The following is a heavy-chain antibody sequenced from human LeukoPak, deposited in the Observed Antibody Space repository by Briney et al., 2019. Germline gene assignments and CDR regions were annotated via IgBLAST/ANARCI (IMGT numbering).Heavy chain of an antibody. CDR3: AKEMGDSSSWTNWFDP. J-gene: IGHJ5*02. CDR1: GFTFSSYA. Sequence: PGGSLRLSCAASGFTFSSYAMSWVRQAPGKGLEWVSAISGSGGSTYYADSVKGRFTISRDNSKNTLYLQMNSLRAEDTAVYYCAKEMGDSSSWTNWFDPWGQGTLVTVSS. CDR2: ISGSGGST. V-gene: IGHV3-23*01. D-gene: IGHD6-13*01.